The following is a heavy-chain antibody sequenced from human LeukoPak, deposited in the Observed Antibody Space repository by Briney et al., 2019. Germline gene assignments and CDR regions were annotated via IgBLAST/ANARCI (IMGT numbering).Heavy chain of an antibody. CDR2: ISGSGGST. CDR3: AKMAVAGSHNWFDP. V-gene: IGHV3-23*01. Sequence: PGGSLRLSCAASGFTFSSYVMSWVRQAPGKGLEWVSGISGSGGSTYYADSVKGRFTISRDNSKNTVNLQMNGLRVEDTAVYYCAKMAVAGSHNWFDPWGQGTLVTVSS. J-gene: IGHJ5*02. CDR1: GFTFSSYV. D-gene: IGHD6-19*01.